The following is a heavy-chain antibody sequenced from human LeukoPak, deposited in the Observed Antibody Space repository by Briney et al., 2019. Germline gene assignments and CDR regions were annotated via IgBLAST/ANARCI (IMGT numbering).Heavy chain of an antibody. V-gene: IGHV3-30-3*01. D-gene: IGHD7-27*01. J-gene: IGHJ4*02. CDR2: TSHDETTK. Sequence: QTGGSLRLSCEASGFSFNLFSMYWIRQTPDKGLEWLAVTSHDETTKLYADSVKGRFTISRDNSKNTLYLQMNSLKLDDTAFYFCARSRLGLRLSVIDYWGQGTLVTVSA. CDR1: GFSFNLFS. CDR3: ARSRLGLRLSVIDY.